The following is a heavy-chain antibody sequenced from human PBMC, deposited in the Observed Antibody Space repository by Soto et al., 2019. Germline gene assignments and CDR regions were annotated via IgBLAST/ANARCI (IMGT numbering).Heavy chain of an antibody. D-gene: IGHD6-13*01. J-gene: IGHJ4*02. Sequence: SVKVSFKASGYTFTSYYMHWVRQAPGQGLEWMGIINPSGGSTSYAQKFQGRVTMTRDTSTSTVYMELSSLRSEDTAVYYCARDHGSWYIDYWGQGTLVTVSS. CDR3: ARDHGSWYIDY. CDR1: GYTFTSYY. V-gene: IGHV1-46*01. CDR2: INPSGGST.